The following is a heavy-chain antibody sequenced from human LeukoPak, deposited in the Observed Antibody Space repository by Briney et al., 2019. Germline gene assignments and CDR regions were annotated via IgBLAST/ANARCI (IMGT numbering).Heavy chain of an antibody. V-gene: IGHV3-48*03. CDR2: ISRSGSTI. CDR1: GFTFSSYE. Sequence: GGSLRLSCAASGFTFSSYEMNWVRQAPGKGLEGVSYISRSGSTISYADSVKGRFTISRDNAKNSLYLQMNSLRAEDTAVYYCARDQYFDYWGQGTLVTVSS. CDR3: ARDQYFDY. J-gene: IGHJ4*02.